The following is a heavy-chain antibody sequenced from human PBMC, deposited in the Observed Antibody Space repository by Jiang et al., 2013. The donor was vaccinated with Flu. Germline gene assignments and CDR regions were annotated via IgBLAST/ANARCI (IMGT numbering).Heavy chain of an antibody. J-gene: IGHJ4*02. CDR2: INPGDSET. V-gene: IGHV5-51*01. CDR3: ARSIEGDRYFDY. CDR1: GYSFTSSW. Sequence: YGAEVKKPGESLKISCKGSGYSFTSSWIVWVRQMPGKGLEWMGIINPGDSETRYTPSFQGQVTISADKSISAAYLQWSSLQASDTAMYYXARSIEGDRYFDYWGQGTLVTVSS. D-gene: IGHD1-26*01.